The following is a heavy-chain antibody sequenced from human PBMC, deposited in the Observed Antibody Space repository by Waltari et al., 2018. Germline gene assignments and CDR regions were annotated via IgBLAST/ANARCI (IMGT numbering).Heavy chain of an antibody. D-gene: IGHD1-26*01. Sequence: QVQLVESGGGVVQPGGSLRLSCAASGFTFSSYGMHWVRQAPGKGLEWVAFIRYDGSNKYYADSVKGRFTISRDNSKNTLYLQMNSLRAEDTAVYYCARGSYHYGGDYWGQGTLVTVSS. CDR2: IRYDGSNK. CDR3: ARGSYHYGGDY. V-gene: IGHV3-30*02. J-gene: IGHJ4*02. CDR1: GFTFSSYG.